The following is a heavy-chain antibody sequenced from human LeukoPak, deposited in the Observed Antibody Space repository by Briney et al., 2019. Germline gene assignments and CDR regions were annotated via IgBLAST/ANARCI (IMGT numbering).Heavy chain of an antibody. V-gene: IGHV3-23*01. J-gene: IGHJ4*02. Sequence: QPGGSLRLSCAASGFTFSNYAMNWVRQAPGKGLEWVSGIRVTDNTYYADSVKGRFTISRDNSENTLYLQMSGLRAEDTAVYYCAKGTGDMGYYIDYWGQGTLVTVSS. D-gene: IGHD7-27*01. CDR1: GFTFSNYA. CDR2: IRVTDNT. CDR3: AKGTGDMGYYIDY.